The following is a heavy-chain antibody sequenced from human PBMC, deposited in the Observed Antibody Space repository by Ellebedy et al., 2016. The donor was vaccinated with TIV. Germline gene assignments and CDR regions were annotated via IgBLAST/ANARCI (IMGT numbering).Heavy chain of an antibody. D-gene: IGHD2/OR15-2a*01. V-gene: IGHV4-39*07. CDR1: ADSISGSNCY. J-gene: IGHJ4*02. CDR3: ARVETVDTFHYDY. Sequence: MPSETLSLTCTVSADSISGSNCYWGWIRQPPGKGLEWIGNIYYSGVTYYNPSLKSRVTISVDTSKNQFSLRLSSVTAADTAVYYCARVETVDTFHYDYWGQGTLVTVSS. CDR2: IYYSGVT.